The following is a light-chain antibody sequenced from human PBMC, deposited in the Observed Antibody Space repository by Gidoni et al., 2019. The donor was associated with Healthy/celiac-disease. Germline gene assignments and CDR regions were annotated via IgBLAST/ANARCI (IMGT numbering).Light chain of an antibody. V-gene: IGKV4-1*01. J-gene: IGKJ4*01. CDR3: QQHYSTPLA. CDR2: WAS. CDR1: QSVLDSHNNKNY. Sequence: DLDMTQSPDFIAVSLSETSTINGKASQSVLDSHNNKNYLAWYQQKPGQPPKLLIYWASTRDSGVPARFSGSGSGTDFTLTISSLQAEDVAVYYCQQHYSTPLAFGGGTKVEIK.